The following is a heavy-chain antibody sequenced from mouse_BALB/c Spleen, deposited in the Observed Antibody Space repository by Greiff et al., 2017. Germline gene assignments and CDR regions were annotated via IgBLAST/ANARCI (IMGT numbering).Heavy chain of an antibody. Sequence: QVQLQQSGAELMKPGASVKISCKATGYTFSSYWIEWVKQGPGHGLEWIGEILPGSGSTNYNEKFKGKATFTADTSSNTAYMQLSSLTSEDSAVYYCARYPRYGSSHWYFDVWGAGTTVTVSA. D-gene: IGHD1-1*01. J-gene: IGHJ1*01. CDR2: ILPGSGST. CDR3: ARYPRYGSSHWYFDV. CDR1: GYTFSSYW. V-gene: IGHV1-9*01.